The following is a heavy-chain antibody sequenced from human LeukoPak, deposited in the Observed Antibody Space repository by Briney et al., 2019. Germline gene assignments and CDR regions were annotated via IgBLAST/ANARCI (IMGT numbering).Heavy chain of an antibody. Sequence: SETLSLTXAVYGGSFSGYYWSWIRQPPGKGLEWIGEINHSGSTNYNPSLKSRVTISVDTSKNQFSLKLSSVTAADTAVYYCARRYCSSTSRYTWQLNWFDPWGQGTLVTVSS. CDR3: ARRYCSSTSRYTWQLNWFDP. D-gene: IGHD2-2*02. J-gene: IGHJ5*02. CDR2: INHSGST. CDR1: GGSFSGYY. V-gene: IGHV4-34*01.